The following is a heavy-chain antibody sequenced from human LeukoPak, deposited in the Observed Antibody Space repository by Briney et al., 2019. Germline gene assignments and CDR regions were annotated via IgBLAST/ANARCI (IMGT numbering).Heavy chain of an antibody. CDR2: IKQDGSEK. CDR1: GFTFSSSW. D-gene: IGHD1-26*01. Sequence: GGSLRLSCAASGFTFSSSWMHWVCQAPEKGLEWVANIKQDGSEKYYVDSVKGRFTISRDNAKNSLYLQMNSLRAEDTAVYYCARDQVGASYNWFDPWGQGTLVTVSS. CDR3: ARDQVGASYNWFDP. J-gene: IGHJ5*02. V-gene: IGHV3-7*01.